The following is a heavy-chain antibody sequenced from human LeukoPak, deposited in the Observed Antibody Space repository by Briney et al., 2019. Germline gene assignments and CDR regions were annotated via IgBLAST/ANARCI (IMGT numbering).Heavy chain of an antibody. CDR3: ASGVYCSGGSCFLGSFDY. J-gene: IGHJ4*02. CDR1: GATVCSYA. D-gene: IGHD2-15*01. V-gene: IGHV1-69*05. CDR2: ILPIVGTA. Sequence: SVKVSGKAAGATVCSYAISWVGRAPGLGREWRGGILPIVGTANYAQKFQGRVTITRDESKSTAYLELSSLRSEDTAVYYCASGVYCSGGSCFLGSFDYWGQGTLVTVSS.